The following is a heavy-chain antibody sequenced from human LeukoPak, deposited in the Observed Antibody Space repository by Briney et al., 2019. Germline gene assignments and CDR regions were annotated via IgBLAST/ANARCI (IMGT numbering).Heavy chain of an antibody. D-gene: IGHD5-12*01. CDR1: GFTFSSYA. Sequence: GGSLRLSCSASGFTFSSYAMHWVRQAPGKGLEYVSAISGNGGNTYYADSVKGRFTISRDNSKNTLYLQMNSLRAEDTAVYYCARGTTYSGYEFDSWGQGTLVTVSS. CDR2: ISGNGGNT. CDR3: ARGTTYSGYEFDS. J-gene: IGHJ4*02. V-gene: IGHV3-64*04.